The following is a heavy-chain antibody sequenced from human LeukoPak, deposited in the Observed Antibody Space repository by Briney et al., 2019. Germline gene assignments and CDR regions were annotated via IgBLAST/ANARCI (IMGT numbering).Heavy chain of an antibody. CDR1: GLTFSSYS. CDR3: ARRAGAYSHPYDY. CDR2: ISSSSRYI. D-gene: IGHD4/OR15-4a*01. Sequence: GGSLRLSCATSGLTFSSYSMNWVRQAPGKGLEWVSSISSSSRYIYYADSVKGRFTISRDKSKNTLYLQMNSLRAEDTAVYYCARRAGAYSHPYDYWGQGTLVTVSS. V-gene: IGHV3-21*04. J-gene: IGHJ4*02.